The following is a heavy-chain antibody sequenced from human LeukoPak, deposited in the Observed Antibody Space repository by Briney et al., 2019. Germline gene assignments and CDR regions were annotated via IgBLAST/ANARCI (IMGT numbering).Heavy chain of an antibody. CDR2: ISGSGGST. CDR3: AKSILLTTFDS. Sequence: GGSLRLSCAASGFTFSSYTMSWVRQAPGKGLEWVSAISGSGGSTYYADSVKGRFTISRDNSKNTLYLQMDSLRAEDTAVYYCAKSILLTTFDSWGQRTLVTVSS. V-gene: IGHV3-23*01. D-gene: IGHD4-11*01. CDR1: GFTFSSYT. J-gene: IGHJ4*02.